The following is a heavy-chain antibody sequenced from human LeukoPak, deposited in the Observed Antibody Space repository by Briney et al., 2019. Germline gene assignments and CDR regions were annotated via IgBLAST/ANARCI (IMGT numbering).Heavy chain of an antibody. CDR1: GFTFSSYA. V-gene: IGHV3-23*01. D-gene: IGHD3-10*01. J-gene: IGHJ4*02. Sequence: PGGSLRLSCAASGFTFSSYAMSWVRQAPGKGLEWVSAISGSGGSTYYADSVKGRFTISRDNSKNTLYLQMNSLRAEDTAVYYCAKDQTYYGQPYYFDYWGQGTLVTVSS. CDR2: ISGSGGST. CDR3: AKDQTYYGQPYYFDY.